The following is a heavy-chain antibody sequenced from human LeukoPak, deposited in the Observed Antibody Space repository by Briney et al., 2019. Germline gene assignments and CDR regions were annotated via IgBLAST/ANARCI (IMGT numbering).Heavy chain of an antibody. V-gene: IGHV3-30-3*01. CDR2: ISYEGSNK. CDR3: ARDGARDYYDSSGHFDY. Sequence: GGSLRLSCAASGFTFSSYDMQGVRQATGKGVEWVAVISYEGSNKYYGDSVKGGFTISRDNSKNTLYLQMNSLRAEDTAVYYCARDGARDYYDSSGHFDYWGQGTLVTVSS. D-gene: IGHD3-22*01. J-gene: IGHJ4*02. CDR1: GFTFSSYD.